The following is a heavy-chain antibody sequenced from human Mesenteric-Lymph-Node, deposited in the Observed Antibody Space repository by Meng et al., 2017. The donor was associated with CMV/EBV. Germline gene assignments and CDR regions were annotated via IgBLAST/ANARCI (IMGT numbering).Heavy chain of an antibody. CDR1: GGSISSRGSY. D-gene: IGHD3-22*01. CDR3: ATKTFSSAYYYFDY. V-gene: IGHV4-31*02. CDR2: IYHTGSP. J-gene: IGHJ4*02. Sequence: SGGSISSRGSYWSWIPPPPGTGLEWIGFIYHTGSPYYNPSLKSRVTISMDTSKNQFSLRLSSVTAADTAVYYCATKTFSSAYYYFDYWGQGTLVTVSS.